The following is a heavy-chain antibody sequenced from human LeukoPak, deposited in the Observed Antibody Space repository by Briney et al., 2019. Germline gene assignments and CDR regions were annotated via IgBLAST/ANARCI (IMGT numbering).Heavy chain of an antibody. CDR3: ARAGPDCSGGSCYGVSDY. V-gene: IGHV4-31*03. J-gene: IGHJ4*02. CDR1: GGSISSGAYY. CDR2: IYYSGST. Sequence: PSQTLSLTCTVSGGSISSGAYYWNWIRQHPGKGLEWIGYIYYSGSTYYTPSLKSRVTISGDTSKNQFSLKLSSVTAADTAVYYCARAGPDCSGGSCYGVSDYWGQGTLVTVSS. D-gene: IGHD2-15*01.